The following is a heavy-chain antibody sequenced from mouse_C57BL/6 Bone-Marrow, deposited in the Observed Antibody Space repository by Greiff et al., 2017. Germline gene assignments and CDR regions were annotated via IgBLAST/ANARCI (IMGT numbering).Heavy chain of an antibody. CDR2: ISSGGDYI. CDR1: GFTFSSYA. CDR3: TRDYGSSWGYFDV. J-gene: IGHJ1*03. Sequence: EVQLVESGEGLVKPGGSLKLSCAASGFTFSSYAMSWVRQTPEKRLEWVAYISSGGDYIYYADTVKGRFTISRDNARNTLFLQMSSLKSEDTAMYYCTRDYGSSWGYFDVWGTGTTVTVSS. V-gene: IGHV5-9-1*02. D-gene: IGHD1-1*01.